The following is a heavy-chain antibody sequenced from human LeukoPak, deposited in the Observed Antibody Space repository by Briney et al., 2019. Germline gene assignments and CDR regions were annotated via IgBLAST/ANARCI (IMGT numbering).Heavy chain of an antibody. CDR2: MNPNSGST. Sequence: ASVKVSCKASGYTFTSYDINWVRQATGQGLEWMGWMNPNSGSTGYAQKFQGRVTMTRNTSISTAYMELSSLRSEDTAVYYCARGLGHYDFWSGYYKGVGLGYYYYYYGMDVWGQGTTVTVSS. V-gene: IGHV1-8*01. J-gene: IGHJ6*02. CDR3: ARGLGHYDFWSGYYKGVGLGYYYYYYGMDV. D-gene: IGHD3-3*01. CDR1: GYTFTSYD.